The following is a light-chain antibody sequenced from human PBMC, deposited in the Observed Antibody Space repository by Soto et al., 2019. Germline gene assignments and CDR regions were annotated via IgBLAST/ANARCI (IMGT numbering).Light chain of an antibody. V-gene: IGKV3-20*01. J-gene: IGKJ4*01. CDR3: QQYGSTPLP. CDR1: QSVSSNY. CDR2: GAS. Sequence: EMVLTQSPGTLSLSPGERANLSCRASQSVSSNYLAWHQQKPGQAPRLLIYGASSRATCIPDRFSGSGSGTDFTLTVSRLEPEDSAVYYCQQYGSTPLPFGGGTKVEVK.